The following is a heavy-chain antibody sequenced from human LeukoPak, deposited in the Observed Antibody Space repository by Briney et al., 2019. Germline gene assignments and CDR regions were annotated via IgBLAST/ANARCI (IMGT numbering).Heavy chain of an antibody. V-gene: IGHV3-23*01. D-gene: IGHD1-26*01. CDR3: AKGQGVVGATTRGYFDY. J-gene: IGHJ4*02. CDR2: VSGSGGST. CDR1: GFTFAGYA. Sequence: GGSLRLSCAASGFTFAGYAMSWVRQAPGRGLEWVSTVSGSGGSTYYADSVKGRFTISRDNSKNILYLQMNSLRADDTAVYYCAKGQGVVGATTRGYFDYWGQGTLVSVSS.